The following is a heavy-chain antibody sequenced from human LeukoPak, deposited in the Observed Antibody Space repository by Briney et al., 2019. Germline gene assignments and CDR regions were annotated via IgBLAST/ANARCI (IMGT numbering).Heavy chain of an antibody. Sequence: GGSLRLSCAASGFTFSSYAMSWVRQAPGKGLEWVSGISGSGGTTHHADSVKGRFTISRDNSKNTLYLQMNSLRAEDTAVYYCAKGHSSGYYVYLQHWGQGTLVTVSS. CDR1: GFTFSSYA. CDR2: ISGSGGTT. V-gene: IGHV3-23*01. J-gene: IGHJ1*01. CDR3: AKGHSSGYYVYLQH. D-gene: IGHD3-22*01.